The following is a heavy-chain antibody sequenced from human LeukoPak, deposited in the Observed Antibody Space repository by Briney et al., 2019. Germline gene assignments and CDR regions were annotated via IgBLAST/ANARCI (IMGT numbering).Heavy chain of an antibody. D-gene: IGHD3-10*01. CDR2: IRQDGSEK. Sequence: GGSLRLSCAASGFTFSSYWMSWVRQAPGKGLEWVANIRQDGSEKYYVDSVKGRFTISRDIAKQSVFLQMNSLRVEDTALYYCARLSAMVRGPEDISYFEYWGLGTLVTVSS. J-gene: IGHJ4*02. CDR3: ARLSAMVRGPEDISYFEY. V-gene: IGHV3-7*01. CDR1: GFTFSSYW.